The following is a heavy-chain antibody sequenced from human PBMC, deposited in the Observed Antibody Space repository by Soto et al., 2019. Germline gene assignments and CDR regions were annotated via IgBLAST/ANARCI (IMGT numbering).Heavy chain of an antibody. CDR2: MNPNSGNT. V-gene: IGHV1-8*01. CDR3: ARVGPRLPSHGGGV. CDR1: GYTFTSYD. J-gene: IGHJ4*02. Sequence: QVQLVQSGAEVKKPGASVKVSCKASGYTFTSYDINWVRQATGQGLEWMGWMNPNSGNTGYAQKFQGRVTMTRNTSISTAYMELSCLRSEDTAVYYCARVGPRLPSHGGGVWGQGTLVTVSS. D-gene: IGHD4-17*01.